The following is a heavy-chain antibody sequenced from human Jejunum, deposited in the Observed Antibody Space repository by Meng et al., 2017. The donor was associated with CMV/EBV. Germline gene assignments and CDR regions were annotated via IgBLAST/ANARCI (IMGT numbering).Heavy chain of an antibody. CDR2: IRYDGSDK. CDR1: GFTLSSYG. Sequence: QVQLVESGGGVVQPGGSLRLSGVASGFTLSSYGIHWCRQAPGKGLEWLTFIRYDGSDKYYADSVKGRFTISRDNSKNTLYLQMNNLRAEDTAVYYCAKVSGYDSSGPSDYWGQGTLVTVSS. J-gene: IGHJ4*02. V-gene: IGHV3-30*02. D-gene: IGHD3-22*01. CDR3: AKVSGYDSSGPSDY.